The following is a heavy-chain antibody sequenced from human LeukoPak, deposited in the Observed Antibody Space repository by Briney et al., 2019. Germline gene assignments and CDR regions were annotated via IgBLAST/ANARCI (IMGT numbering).Heavy chain of an antibody. CDR1: GFILSSFA. CDR2: ILYDGSTN. J-gene: IGHJ4*02. V-gene: IGHV3-30*03. Sequence: GGSLRLSCAASGFILSSFAMHWVRQAPGKGLDWVAVILYDGSTNYYADSVKGRFTISRDSSKNTLYLQMNSLRAEDTAVYYCARGVGSQGYDFWSGYCDYRGQGTLVTVSS. D-gene: IGHD3-3*01. CDR3: ARGVGSQGYDFWSGYCDY.